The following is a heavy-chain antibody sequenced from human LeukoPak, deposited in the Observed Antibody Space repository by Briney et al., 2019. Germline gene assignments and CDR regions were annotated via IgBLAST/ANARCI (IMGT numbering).Heavy chain of an antibody. V-gene: IGHV1-69*05. CDR3: ANSAGRRYAFDI. Sequence: ASVKVSCEASGGTFSSYAISWVRQAPGQGLEWMGGIIPIFGTANYAQKFQGRVTITTDESTSTAYMELSSLRSEDTAVYYCANSAGRRYAFDIWGQGTMVTVSS. D-gene: IGHD2-15*01. CDR1: GGTFSSYA. J-gene: IGHJ3*02. CDR2: IIPIFGTA.